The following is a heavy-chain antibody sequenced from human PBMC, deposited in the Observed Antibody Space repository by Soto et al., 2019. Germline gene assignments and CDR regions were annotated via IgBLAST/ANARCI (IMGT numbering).Heavy chain of an antibody. Sequence: ASVKVCCKASGYSFNSYAMHWVRQAPGQRLEWMGWINAGNGNTKYSQKFQGRVTITRDTSASTAYMELSSLRSEDTAVYYCARVYYYDSSGYYDYWGQGTLVTVSS. CDR1: GYSFNSYA. D-gene: IGHD3-22*01. CDR3: ARVYYYDSSGYYDY. J-gene: IGHJ4*02. V-gene: IGHV1-3*01. CDR2: INAGNGNT.